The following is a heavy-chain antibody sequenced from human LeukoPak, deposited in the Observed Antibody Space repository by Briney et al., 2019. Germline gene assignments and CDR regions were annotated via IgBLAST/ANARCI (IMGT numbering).Heavy chain of an antibody. CDR2: MNTNSGTT. D-gene: IGHD2-8*02. Sequence: ASVKVSCKASGYTFTSYDMNWVRQATGQGPEWMGWMNTNSGTTGYAQKFQGRVTMTRNTSISTAYMELSSLRSEDTAVYYCARRTGYYNYMDVWGKGTTVTVSS. CDR1: GYTFTSYD. V-gene: IGHV1-8*01. CDR3: ARRTGYYNYMDV. J-gene: IGHJ6*03.